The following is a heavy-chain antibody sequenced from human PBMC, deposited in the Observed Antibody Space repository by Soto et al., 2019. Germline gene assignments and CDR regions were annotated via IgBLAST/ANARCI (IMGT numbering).Heavy chain of an antibody. CDR1: GFTVSSNY. CDR2: IYSSGNT. CDR3: ARVSSPFGY. D-gene: IGHD3-16*01. J-gene: IGHJ4*02. V-gene: IGHV3-53*02. Sequence: EVQLVETGGGLIPPGGSLSLSCAVSGFTVSSNYMSWVRQAPGKGLEWVSVIYSSGNTYYADSVKARFNVSRDKSKNTVYLQMNSLRAEDTAMYYCARVSSPFGYWGQGTLVTVSS.